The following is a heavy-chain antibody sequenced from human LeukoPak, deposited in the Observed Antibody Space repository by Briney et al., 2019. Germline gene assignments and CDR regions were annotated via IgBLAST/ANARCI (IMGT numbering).Heavy chain of an antibody. CDR1: GGSFSGYY. Sequence: PSETLSLTCAVYGGSFSGYYWSWIRQPPGKGLEWIGEINHSGSTNYNPSLKSRVTISVDTSKNQFSLKLSSVTAADTAVYYCARVNRGIQLWFDFDYWGQGTLVTVSS. V-gene: IGHV4-34*01. J-gene: IGHJ4*02. CDR2: INHSGST. D-gene: IGHD5-18*01. CDR3: ARVNRGIQLWFDFDY.